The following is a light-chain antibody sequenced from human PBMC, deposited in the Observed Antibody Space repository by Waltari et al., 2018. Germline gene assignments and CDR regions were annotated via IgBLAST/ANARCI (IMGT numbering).Light chain of an antibody. CDR1: GSAIDVFAF. V-gene: IGLV2-14*03. CDR3: TSQALDGVVL. Sequence: QSALTHPPSVSGSPGQPITISCTGIGSAIDVFAFVSCYQHQPVKAPRVIIYDVTNRPSGISRRFAASKADNAASLTISGLQPEDEGDYYCTSQALDGVVLFGGGTQVTV. CDR2: DVT. J-gene: IGLJ3*02.